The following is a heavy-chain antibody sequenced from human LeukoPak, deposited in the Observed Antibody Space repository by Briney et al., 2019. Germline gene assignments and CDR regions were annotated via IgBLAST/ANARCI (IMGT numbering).Heavy chain of an antibody. J-gene: IGHJ4*02. V-gene: IGHV3-33*01. D-gene: IGHD6-13*01. CDR1: GFTFSSYG. CDR2: IWYDGSNK. Sequence: GRSLRLSCAASGFTFSSYGMHWVRQAPGKGLEWVAVIWYDGSNKYYADSVKGRFTISRDNSKNTLYLQMNSLRAEDTAVYYRARDDSSSWTLDYFDYWGQGTLVTVSS. CDR3: ARDDSSSWTLDYFDY.